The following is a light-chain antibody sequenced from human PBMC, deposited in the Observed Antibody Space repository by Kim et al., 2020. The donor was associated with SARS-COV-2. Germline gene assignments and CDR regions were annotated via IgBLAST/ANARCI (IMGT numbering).Light chain of an antibody. J-gene: IGKJ2*01. CDR1: QNVRTY. CDR2: GAS. CDR3: HQYNNWPPNT. V-gene: IGKV3-15*01. Sequence: TMMTQSPATLSVSPGETATLSCRASQNVRTYLAWYQQKPGQAPRLLIYGASTRATGIPARFSGSGSGTEFTLTISSLQSEDFAVYYCHQYNNWPPNTFGQGTK.